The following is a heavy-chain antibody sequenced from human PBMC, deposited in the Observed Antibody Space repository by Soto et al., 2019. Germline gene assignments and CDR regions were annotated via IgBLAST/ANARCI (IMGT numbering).Heavy chain of an antibody. CDR2: IYHSGST. CDR3: ARDWGPYWFDS. Sequence: PSETLSLTCAVSGYSISSGYYWGWIRQPPGKGLEWIGSIYHSGSTYYNASLKSRVTISVDTSKNQFSLKLTSVTDADTAVYYCARDWGPYWFDSWGQGILVTVSS. J-gene: IGHJ5*01. V-gene: IGHV4-38-2*02. CDR1: GYSISSGYY. D-gene: IGHD3-16*01.